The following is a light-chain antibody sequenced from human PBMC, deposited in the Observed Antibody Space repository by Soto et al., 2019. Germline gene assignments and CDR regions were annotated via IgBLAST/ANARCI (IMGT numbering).Light chain of an antibody. J-gene: IGKJ5*01. CDR2: DAS. CDR3: QQYGSSPPYT. Sequence: TQSPPTLSASVGDRVTITCRASQSVSSYLAWYQQKPGQAPRLLIYDASNRATGIPARFSGSGSGTDFTLTISRLEPEDFAVYYCQQYGSSPPYTFGQRARLEI. CDR1: QSVSSY. V-gene: IGKV3-20*01.